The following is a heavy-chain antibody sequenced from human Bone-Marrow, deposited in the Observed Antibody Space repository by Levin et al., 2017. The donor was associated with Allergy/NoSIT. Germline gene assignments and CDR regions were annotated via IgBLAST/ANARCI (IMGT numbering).Heavy chain of an antibody. D-gene: IGHD6-19*01. Sequence: ASVKVSCAASGFKFSDYAMSWVRQTPEKGLEWVSSVGGDAADTHYAASVKGRFTISRDNSKDTLHLQMDSLRADDTAVYFCAKDGVARNGRWDAFDVWGQGTMVTVSS. J-gene: IGHJ3*01. V-gene: IGHV3-23*01. CDR2: VGGDAADT. CDR3: AKDGVARNGRWDAFDV. CDR1: GFKFSDYA.